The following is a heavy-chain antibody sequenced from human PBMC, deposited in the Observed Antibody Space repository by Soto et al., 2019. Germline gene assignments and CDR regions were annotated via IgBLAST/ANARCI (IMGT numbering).Heavy chain of an antibody. Sequence: LRLSCAASGFTFSSYAMHWVRQAPGKGLEWVAVISYDGSNKYYADSVKGRFTISRDNSKNTLYLQMNSLRAEDTAVYYCARTSIAAAGNYYYYGMDVWGQGTTVTVSS. CDR1: GFTFSSYA. CDR3: ARTSIAAAGNYYYYGMDV. J-gene: IGHJ6*02. CDR2: ISYDGSNK. D-gene: IGHD6-13*01. V-gene: IGHV3-30-3*01.